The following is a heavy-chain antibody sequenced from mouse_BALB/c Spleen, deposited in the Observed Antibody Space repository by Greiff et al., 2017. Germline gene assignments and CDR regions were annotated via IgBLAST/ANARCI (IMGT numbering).Heavy chain of an antibody. CDR1: GFSLTSYD. J-gene: IGHJ4*01. CDR3: VRDRGYYYGSPYAMDY. D-gene: IGHD1-1*01. V-gene: IGHV2-9-2*01. Sequence: QVQLKQSGPGLVAPSQSLSITCTVSGFSLTSYDISWIRQPPGKGLEWLGVIWTGGGTNYNSAFMSRLSISKDNSKSQVFLKMNSLQTDDTAIYYCVRDRGYYYGSPYAMDYWGQGTSVTVSS. CDR2: IWTGGGT.